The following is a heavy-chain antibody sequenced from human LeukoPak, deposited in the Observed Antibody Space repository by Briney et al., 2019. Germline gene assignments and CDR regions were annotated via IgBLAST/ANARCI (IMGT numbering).Heavy chain of an antibody. Sequence: SETLSLTCTVSGGSISSYYWSWIRQPPGKGLEWIGYIYYSGSTNYNPSLKSRVTISVDTSKSQFSLKLSSVTAADTAVYYCARTQGRSAFDIWGQGTMVTVSS. CDR1: GGSISSYY. V-gene: IGHV4-59*08. J-gene: IGHJ3*02. CDR2: IYYSGST. CDR3: ARTQGRSAFDI.